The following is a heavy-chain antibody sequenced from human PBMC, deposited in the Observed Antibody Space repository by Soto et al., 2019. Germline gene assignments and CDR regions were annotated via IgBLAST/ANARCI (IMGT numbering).Heavy chain of an antibody. J-gene: IGHJ3*01. CDR1: GYIFATYW. D-gene: IGHD2-8*01. V-gene: IGHV5-51*01. CDR2: IYPGDSDT. CDR3: AKLSMVDSFDL. Sequence: GESLKISCQASGYIFATYWIGWVRQEPGKGLEWMGLIYPGDSDTNYNPSFQGRVTISADMSTKTAYLQWNSLKASDTAIYFCAKLSMVDSFDLWGQGTMVTVSS.